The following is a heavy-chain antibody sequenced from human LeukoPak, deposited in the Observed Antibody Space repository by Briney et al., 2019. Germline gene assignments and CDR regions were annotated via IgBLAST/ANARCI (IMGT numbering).Heavy chain of an antibody. V-gene: IGHV3-11*06. J-gene: IGHJ4*02. CDR3: ARVGSIAAAGTPDY. Sequence: GGSLRLSCAASGFIFSDYYMTWIRQAPGKGLEWLSYISGSGSDTNYADSVKGRFTTSRDNAKNSLYLQTNSLRAEDTAVYYCARVGSIAAAGTPDYWGQGTLVTVSS. D-gene: IGHD6-13*01. CDR2: ISGSGSDT. CDR1: GFIFSDYY.